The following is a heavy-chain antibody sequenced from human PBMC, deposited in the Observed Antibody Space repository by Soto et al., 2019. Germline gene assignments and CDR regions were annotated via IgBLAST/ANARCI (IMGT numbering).Heavy chain of an antibody. CDR3: TKGRGALTVVSNWFDP. J-gene: IGHJ5*02. CDR1: GFTFEDHA. CDR2: INWNSGIT. V-gene: IGHV3-9*01. D-gene: IGHD3-22*01. Sequence: EVQLVESGGGLVQPGTSLKLSCAAIGFTFEDHAMHWIRQVPGKGLEWVAGINWNSGITGYAVSVKGRFTISRDNANNSLHLEMNSLKSEDTALYYCTKGRGALTVVSNWFDPWGQGTPVTVSS.